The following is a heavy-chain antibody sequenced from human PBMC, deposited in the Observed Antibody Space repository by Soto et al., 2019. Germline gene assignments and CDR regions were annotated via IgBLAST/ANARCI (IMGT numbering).Heavy chain of an antibody. CDR1: GFPFSNAW. J-gene: IGHJ4*01. CDR2: IKSRVNGGTT. D-gene: IGHD2-21*01. Sequence: EVQLVESGGGLVEPGGSLRLSRAGSGFPFSNAWINWVRHVPGKGLEWVGRIKSRVNGGTTDFAAPVRGRVAITRDDSRNVSHMQMNGLDTGDTGIYYCTTDSFSTVVVGRFDFWGHGSPVTVSS. CDR3: TTDSFSTVVVGRFDF. V-gene: IGHV3-15*07.